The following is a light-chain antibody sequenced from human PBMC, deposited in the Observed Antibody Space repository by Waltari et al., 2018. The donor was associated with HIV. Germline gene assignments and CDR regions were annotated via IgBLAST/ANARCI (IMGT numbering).Light chain of an antibody. J-gene: IGKJ3*01. V-gene: IGKV3-11*01. Sequence: ELPQLQATLSQSPGDRAILSCRASQSVSSYSAWYQQKPGQAPRLLIYDASNRATGIPARFSGSGSGTDFTLTISSLEPEDFAVYYCQQRSNWPTFGPGTKVDSK. CDR3: QQRSNWPT. CDR1: QSVSSY. CDR2: DAS.